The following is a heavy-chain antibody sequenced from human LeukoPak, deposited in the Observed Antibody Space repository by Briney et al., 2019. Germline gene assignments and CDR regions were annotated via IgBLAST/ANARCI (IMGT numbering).Heavy chain of an antibody. CDR1: GFTFSSYA. CDR2: ISVSGGST. J-gene: IGHJ4*02. Sequence: QPGGSLRLSCAACGFTFSSYAMSWVRQAPGKGLEWVPTISVSGGSTYYADSVKGRFTISRDNAKNTLYLQMNSLSAEDTAVYYCARDYPPDWGQGTLVTVSA. CDR3: ARDYPPD. V-gene: IGHV3-23*01.